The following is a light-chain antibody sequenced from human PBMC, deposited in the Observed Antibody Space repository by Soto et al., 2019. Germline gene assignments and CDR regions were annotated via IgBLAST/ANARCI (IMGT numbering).Light chain of an antibody. Sequence: EIVMTQSPATLSVSPGERATLSCRASQSVSSNLAWYQQKPGQAPRLLIYGASTRATGIPARFSGSGSGTEFTLTISSLQSEDFSVYHRPQNTKRPPITSRHRTRLEI. J-gene: IGKJ5*01. CDR1: QSVSSN. CDR3: PQNTKRPPIT. CDR2: GAS. V-gene: IGKV3-15*01.